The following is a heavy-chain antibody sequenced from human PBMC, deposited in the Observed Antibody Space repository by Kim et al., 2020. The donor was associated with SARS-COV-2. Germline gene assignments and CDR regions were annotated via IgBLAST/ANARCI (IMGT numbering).Heavy chain of an antibody. J-gene: IGHJ6*02. V-gene: IGHV4-59*13. CDR1: GGSISPYY. Sequence: SETLSLTCTVSGGSISPYYWRWIRQPPGKALEWIGYIYYSGNTNYNPSLKSRVTISVETSKNQFSLRLTSVTAADTAVYYCARQRLLDVWGQGTAVIVS. CDR3: ARQRLLDV. CDR2: IYYSGNT. D-gene: IGHD3-10*01.